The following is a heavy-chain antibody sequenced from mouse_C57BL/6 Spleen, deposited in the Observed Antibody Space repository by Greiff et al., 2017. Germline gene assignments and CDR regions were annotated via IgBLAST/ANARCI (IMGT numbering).Heavy chain of an antibody. D-gene: IGHD1-1*01. J-gene: IGHJ3*01. CDR1: GFNIKDDY. Sequence: VQLQQSGAELVRPGASVKLSCTASGFNIKDDYMHWVKQRPEQGLEWIGWIDPENGDTEYDSKFQGKATISADTSSNTAYLQLRSLTSEDTAVYSCTTGYYGSSGAWFAYWGQGTLVTVSA. CDR3: TTGYYGSSGAWFAY. V-gene: IGHV14-4*01. CDR2: IDPENGDT.